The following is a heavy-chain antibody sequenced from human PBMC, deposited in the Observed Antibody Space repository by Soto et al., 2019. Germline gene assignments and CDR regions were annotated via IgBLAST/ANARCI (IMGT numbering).Heavy chain of an antibody. Sequence: GGSLRLSCVASGYNFNKYSLSLVRPAPRKGLEWVSAISSGGDNTHYADSVKGRFTITRDNSKNMLYLEMNSLTVEDTAVYYCATTETLIAVAGYFQHWGQGTLVTVSS. D-gene: IGHD6-19*01. CDR3: ATTETLIAVAGYFQH. J-gene: IGHJ1*01. CDR1: GYNFNKYS. CDR2: ISSGGDNT. V-gene: IGHV3-23*01.